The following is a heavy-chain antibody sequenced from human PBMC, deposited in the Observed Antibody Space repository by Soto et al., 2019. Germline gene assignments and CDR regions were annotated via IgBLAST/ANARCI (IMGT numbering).Heavy chain of an antibody. CDR1: GYTFTGYY. V-gene: IGHV1-2*04. J-gene: IGHJ3*02. CDR3: ARDRNYGDYGAFDI. D-gene: IGHD4-17*01. Sequence: VASVKVSCKASGYTFTGYYMHWVRQAPGQGLEWMGWINPNSGGTNYAQKFQGWVTMTRDTSISTAYMELSRLRSDDTAVYYCARDRNYGDYGAFDIWGQGTMVTVSS. CDR2: INPNSGGT.